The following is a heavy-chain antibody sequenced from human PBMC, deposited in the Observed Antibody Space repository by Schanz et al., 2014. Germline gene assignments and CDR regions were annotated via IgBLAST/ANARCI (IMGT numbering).Heavy chain of an antibody. CDR1: GGTFSSYT. J-gene: IGHJ4*02. D-gene: IGHD3-10*01. V-gene: IGHV1-69*02. CDR2: IIPVLNIA. Sequence: QLQLVQSGAEVKKPGSSVKVSCKLSGGTFSSYTISWMRQAPGQGLEWMGKIIPVLNIATYAQRFQGRVSITADTSTNTAYMVLSSLTSEDTAVHYCARGRGFYDYWGQGTLVTVSS. CDR3: ARGRGFYDY.